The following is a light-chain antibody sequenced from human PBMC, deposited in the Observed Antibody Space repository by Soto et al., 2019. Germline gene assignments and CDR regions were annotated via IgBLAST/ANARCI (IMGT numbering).Light chain of an antibody. CDR2: AAS. CDR1: QSISSH. CDR3: QQSYSNSIT. Sequence: DIQMTQSPSSLSASIGDRVTITCRASQSISSHLYWFQQKPGQAPKLLIYAASSSQSGVPSRFSGSGSGTDFTLTISSLQPEDFATYYCQQSYSNSITFGQGTRLEIK. V-gene: IGKV1-39*01. J-gene: IGKJ5*01.